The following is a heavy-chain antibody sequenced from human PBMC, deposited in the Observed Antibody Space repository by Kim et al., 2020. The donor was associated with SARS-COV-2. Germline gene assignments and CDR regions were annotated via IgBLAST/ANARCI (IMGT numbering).Heavy chain of an antibody. CDR2: IYYSGST. CDR1: GGSISSYY. V-gene: IGHV4-59*01. D-gene: IGHD6-19*01. CDR3: ARGTVSSGWYGESTTWYFDL. J-gene: IGHJ2*01. Sequence: SETLSLTCTVSGGSISSYYWSWVRQPPGKGLEWIGYIYYSGSTNYNPSLKSRVTISLDTSKNQFSLKLSSVTAADTAVYYCARGTVSSGWYGESTTWYFDLWGRGTLVTVSS.